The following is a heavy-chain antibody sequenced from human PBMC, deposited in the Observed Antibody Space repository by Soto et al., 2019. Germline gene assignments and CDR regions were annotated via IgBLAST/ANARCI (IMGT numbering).Heavy chain of an antibody. D-gene: IGHD2-15*01. Sequence: QVQLQESGPGLVKPSQTLSLTCTVSGGSISSGGYYWSWIRQHPGKGLEWIGYIYYSGSTYYNPSLQSRVTISVDTSKNQFSLKLSSVTAADTAVYYCARGYCSGGSCYSFDYWGQGTLVTVSS. V-gene: IGHV4-31*03. CDR2: IYYSGST. CDR3: ARGYCSGGSCYSFDY. J-gene: IGHJ4*02. CDR1: GGSISSGGYY.